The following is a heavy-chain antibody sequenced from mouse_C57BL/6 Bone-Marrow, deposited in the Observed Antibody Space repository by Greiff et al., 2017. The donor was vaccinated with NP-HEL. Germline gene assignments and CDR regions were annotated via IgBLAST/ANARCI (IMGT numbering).Heavy chain of an antibody. CDR1: GYTVTSYR. CDR2: IYPGSGST. CDR3: ARGGGYQYCFDY. D-gene: IGHD2-2*01. Sequence: VQLQQPGAELVKPGASVKMSCKASGYTVTSYRITWVKQRPGQGLEWIGDIYPGSGSTNYNEKFKGKATLTVDTSSSTAYMQLSSLTSEDSDVYYCARGGGYQYCFDYWGQGTTLTVSS. J-gene: IGHJ2*01. V-gene: IGHV1-55*01.